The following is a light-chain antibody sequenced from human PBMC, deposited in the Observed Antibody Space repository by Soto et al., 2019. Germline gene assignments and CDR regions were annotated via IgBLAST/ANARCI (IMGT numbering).Light chain of an antibody. CDR2: DVS. J-gene: IGLJ1*01. V-gene: IGLV2-18*02. CDR3: SSYTTSNTRQIV. CDR1: SSDVGSSNG. Sequence: QSALTQPPSVSGSPGQSVTISCTGTSSDVGSSNGVSWYQQPPGTAPKLMIYDVSNRPSGVSIRFSGSKSDNTASLTISGLQPEDEADYHCSSYTTSNTRQIVFGTGTKLTVL.